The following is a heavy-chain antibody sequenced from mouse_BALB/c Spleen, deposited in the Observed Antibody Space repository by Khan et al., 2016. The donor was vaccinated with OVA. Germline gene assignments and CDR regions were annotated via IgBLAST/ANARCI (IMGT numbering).Heavy chain of an antibody. Sequence: QVQLKESGPGLVAPSQSLSITCTVSGFSLTNYGVHWVRQPLGKGLEWLGVIWAGGSTNYNSALMSRLSISKDDSKSQVFLKMNSLQTDDTAMYFCARNREPDYFDYWGQGTTLTVSS. V-gene: IGHV2-9*02. CDR2: IWAGGST. CDR1: GFSLTNYG. CDR3: ARNREPDYFDY. J-gene: IGHJ2*01.